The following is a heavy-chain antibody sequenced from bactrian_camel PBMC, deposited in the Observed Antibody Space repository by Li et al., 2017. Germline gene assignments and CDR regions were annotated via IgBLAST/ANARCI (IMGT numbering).Heavy chain of an antibody. CDR3: AKGWTEGA. Sequence: VQLVESGGGSVQAGGSLRLSCAASGFTFKDYAMSWIRQRPGKELEWVACLNPYGEAQTYAPAVKGRFVIDRDNAKNTLYLQLNNLKHEDTAMYYCAKGWTEGARGQGTQVTVS. V-gene: IGHV3S42*01. CDR1: GFTFKDYA. D-gene: IGHD8*01. J-gene: IGHJ4*01. CDR2: LNPYGEAQ.